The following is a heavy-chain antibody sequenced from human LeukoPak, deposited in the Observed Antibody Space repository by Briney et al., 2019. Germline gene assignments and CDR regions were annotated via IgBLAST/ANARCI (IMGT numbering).Heavy chain of an antibody. CDR3: ARAKSKRGSYGDRFDY. CDR1: GGSFSGYY. Sequence: SETLSLTCAVYGGSFSGYYWSWIRQPPGKGLEWIVEINHSGSTNYNPSLKSRVTISVDTSKNQFSLKLSSVTAADTAVYYCARAKSKRGSYGDRFDYWGQGTLVTVSS. D-gene: IGHD4-17*01. J-gene: IGHJ4*02. V-gene: IGHV4-34*01. CDR2: INHSGST.